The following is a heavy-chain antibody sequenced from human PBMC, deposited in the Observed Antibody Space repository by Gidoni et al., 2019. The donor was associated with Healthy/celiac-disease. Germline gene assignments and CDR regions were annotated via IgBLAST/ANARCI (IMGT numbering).Heavy chain of an antibody. CDR2: IDPSDSYT. CDR3: ARQTVGATTNWYFDL. V-gene: IGHV5-10-1*03. J-gene: IGHJ2*01. CDR1: CYSFTSYW. D-gene: IGHD1-26*01. Sequence: EVQLVQSGAEVKKPGESLRISCKGSCYSFTSYWISWVRQMPGKGLEWMGRIDPSDSYTNYSPSFQGHVTISADKSISTAYLQWSSLKASDTAMYYCARQTVGATTNWYFDLWGRGTLVTVSS.